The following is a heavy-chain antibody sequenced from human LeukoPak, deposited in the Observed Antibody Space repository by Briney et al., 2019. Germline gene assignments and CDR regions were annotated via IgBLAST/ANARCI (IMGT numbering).Heavy chain of an antibody. J-gene: IGHJ6*02. Sequence: SETLSLTCTVSGGSISSYYWSWLRQPPGKGLEWIGYIYYSGSTNYNPSLKSRVTISVDTSKNQFSLKLSSVTAADTAVYYCARGGSSWYSNYYYYGMDVWGQGTTVTVSS. V-gene: IGHV4-59*01. CDR1: GGSISSYY. CDR3: ARGGSSWYSNYYYYGMDV. CDR2: IYYSGST. D-gene: IGHD6-13*01.